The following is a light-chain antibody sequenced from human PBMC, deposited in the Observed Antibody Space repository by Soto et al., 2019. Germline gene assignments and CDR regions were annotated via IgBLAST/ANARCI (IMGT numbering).Light chain of an antibody. CDR1: QRVSSN. CDR2: GAS. V-gene: IGKV3D-15*01. J-gene: IGKJ5*01. CDR3: QQYNNWPPIT. Sequence: EIVMTQSPSTLSVSPGERATLSCLASQRVSSNLAWYQHEPGKAPRHLIYGASTRATGTTARFSGSGSGTEFTLTISSLQSEDFAVYSCQQYNNWPPITFGQGTRLEIK.